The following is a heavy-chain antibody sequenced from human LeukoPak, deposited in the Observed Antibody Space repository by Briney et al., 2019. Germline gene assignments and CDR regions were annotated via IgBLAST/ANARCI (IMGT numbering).Heavy chain of an antibody. Sequence: ASVTVSCKASGGTSSSYAISWVRQAPGQGLEWMGGIIPIFGTANYAQKFQGRVTITADESTSTAYMELSSLRSEDTAVYYCARCYHYYDSSGYYYLFDYWGQGTLVTVSS. J-gene: IGHJ4*02. V-gene: IGHV1-69*13. D-gene: IGHD3-22*01. CDR2: IIPIFGTA. CDR3: ARCYHYYDSSGYYYLFDY. CDR1: GGTSSSYA.